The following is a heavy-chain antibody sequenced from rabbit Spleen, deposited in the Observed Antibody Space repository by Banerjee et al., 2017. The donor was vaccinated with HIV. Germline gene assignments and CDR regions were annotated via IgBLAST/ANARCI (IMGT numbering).Heavy chain of an antibody. Sequence: QMKETGGGLVQPGGSLALSCKASGFDFRRYYLSWVRQAPGKGLEWIGIIDVGAGTTDYASWVNGRFTISSDNAQNTVDLQMSGLTAADTATYFCARAGYAGYGASTWGPGTLVTVS. D-gene: IGHD7-1*01. CDR2: IDVGAGTT. CDR1: GFDFRRYY. J-gene: IGHJ4*01. CDR3: ARAGYAGYGAST. V-gene: IGHV1S7*01.